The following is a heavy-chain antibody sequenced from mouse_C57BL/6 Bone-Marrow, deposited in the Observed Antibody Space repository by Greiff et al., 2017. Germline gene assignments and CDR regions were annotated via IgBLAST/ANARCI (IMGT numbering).Heavy chain of an antibody. J-gene: IGHJ1*03. CDR2: INSDGGST. D-gene: IGHD1-1*01. Sequence: EVKLVESGGGLVQPGESLKLSCESNEYEFPSHDMSWVRKTPEKRLELVAAINSDGGSTYYPDTMERRSIISRDNTKKTLYLPMSSLRSEDTALYYCARHHYYGSWGYFDVWGTGTTVTVSA. V-gene: IGHV5-2*01. CDR1: EYEFPSHD. CDR3: ARHHYYGSWGYFDV.